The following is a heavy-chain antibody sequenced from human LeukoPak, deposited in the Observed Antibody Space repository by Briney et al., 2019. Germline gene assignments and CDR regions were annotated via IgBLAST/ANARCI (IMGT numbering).Heavy chain of an antibody. CDR2: INHSGST. V-gene: IGHV4-34*01. CDR1: GGSLSGYY. D-gene: IGHD3-16*02. CDR3: ARRHYEYVWGSYRYTSGAFDI. J-gene: IGHJ3*02. Sequence: PSETLSLTCAVYGGSLSGYYWSWIRHPPGKGLEWIGEINHSGSTNYNPPLKSRATISVDTSKNQFSLKMSSVTAADTVVYYCARRHYEYVWGSYRYTSGAFDIWGQGTMVTVSS.